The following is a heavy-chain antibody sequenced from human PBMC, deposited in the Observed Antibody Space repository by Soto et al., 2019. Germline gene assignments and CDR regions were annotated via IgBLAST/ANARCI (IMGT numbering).Heavy chain of an antibody. CDR1: GGSISSFY. CDR3: ARSVQLEDPISYDILTGPFDY. V-gene: IGHV4-59*01. CDR2: IYYSGST. J-gene: IGHJ4*02. D-gene: IGHD3-9*01. Sequence: PSETLSLTCTVSGGSISSFYWSWIRQPPGKGLEWIGYIYYSGSTNYNPSLKSRVTISVDTSKNQFSLKLSSVTAADTAVYYCARSVQLEDPISYDILTGPFDYWGQGTLVTVSS.